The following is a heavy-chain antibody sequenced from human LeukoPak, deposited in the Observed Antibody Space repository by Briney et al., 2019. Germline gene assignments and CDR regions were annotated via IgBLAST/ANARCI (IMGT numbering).Heavy chain of an antibody. D-gene: IGHD3-22*01. V-gene: IGHV3-49*03. CDR2: VRRGAPGGAT. J-gene: IGHJ4*02. Sequence: PGRSLRLSCTGSGFSFGDYAMAWFRQAPGEGLEWVGFVRRGAPGGATYYAASVKDRFIISRDDSKSIAYLQMNSLETEDTAVYYCSSSYYHDSSGYGPLDYWGQGTLVTVSS. CDR3: SSSYYHDSSGYGPLDY. CDR1: GFSFGDYA.